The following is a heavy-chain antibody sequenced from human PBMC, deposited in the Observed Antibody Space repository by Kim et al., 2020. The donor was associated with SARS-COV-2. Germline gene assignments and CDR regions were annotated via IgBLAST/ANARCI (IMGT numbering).Heavy chain of an antibody. J-gene: IGHJ5*02. D-gene: IGHD2-8*01. Sequence: SETLSLTCTVSGGSISSGGYYWSWIRQHPGKGLEWIGYIYYSGSTYYNPSLKSRVTISVDTSKNQFSLKLSSVTAADTAVYYCARGRDYSNELYNWFDPWGQGTLVTVSS. CDR2: IYYSGST. V-gene: IGHV4-31*03. CDR3: ARGRDYSNELYNWFDP. CDR1: GGSISSGGYY.